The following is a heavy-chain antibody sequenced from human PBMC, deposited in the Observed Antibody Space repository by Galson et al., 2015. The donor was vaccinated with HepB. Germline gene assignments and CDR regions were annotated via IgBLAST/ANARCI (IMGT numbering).Heavy chain of an antibody. D-gene: IGHD6-19*01. Sequence: SETLSLTCAVYGGSFSGYYWSWIRQPPGKGLEWIGEINHSGSTNYNPSLKSRVTISVDTSKNQFSLKLSSVTAADTAVYYCARNPRWGIAVAGRGYYYYGMDVWGQGTTVTVSS. J-gene: IGHJ6*02. V-gene: IGHV4-34*01. CDR1: GGSFSGYY. CDR2: INHSGST. CDR3: ARNPRWGIAVAGRGYYYYGMDV.